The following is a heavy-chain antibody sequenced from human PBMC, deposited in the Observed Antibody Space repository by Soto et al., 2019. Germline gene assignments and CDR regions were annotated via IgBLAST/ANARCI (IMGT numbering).Heavy chain of an antibody. Sequence: EVQLLASGGGLIQPGGSLRLSCAASGFTFSSYAMSWVRQAPGKGLEWVSVISGGGGTTYYADSVKGRFTFSRDNSKTASYLQMNSLKAEDAAQYYGEKGRECFDSWGHLTLVTVAA. V-gene: IGHV3-23*01. CDR2: ISGGGGTT. J-gene: IGHJ5*01. CDR3: EKGRECFDS. CDR1: GFTFSSYA.